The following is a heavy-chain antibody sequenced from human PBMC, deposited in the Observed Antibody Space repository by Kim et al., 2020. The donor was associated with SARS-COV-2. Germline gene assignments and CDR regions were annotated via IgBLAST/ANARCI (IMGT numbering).Heavy chain of an antibody. J-gene: IGHJ4*02. D-gene: IGHD5-18*01. CDR2: INHSGST. CDR3: ARGVDTAMVTGDY. Sequence: SETLSLTCAVYGGSFSGYYWSWIRQPPGKGLEWIGEINHSGSTNYNPSLKSRVTISVDTSKNQFSLKLSSVTAADTAVYYCARGVDTAMVTGDYWGQGTLATVST. CDR1: GGSFSGYY. V-gene: IGHV4-34*01.